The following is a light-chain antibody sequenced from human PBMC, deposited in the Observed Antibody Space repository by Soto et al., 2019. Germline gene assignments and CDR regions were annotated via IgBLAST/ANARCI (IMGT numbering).Light chain of an antibody. CDR2: AAS. Sequence: EIVMTQSPDTVSVSPGESVSLSCRASQSITADLAWYQHRPGQPPRLLIYAASTRATGVPARFSGSGSGTEFTLTIDSLQPEDFAVYSCQQYKDWPPYAFGQGTKVEIK. J-gene: IGKJ2*01. CDR1: QSITAD. CDR3: QQYKDWPPYA. V-gene: IGKV3-15*01.